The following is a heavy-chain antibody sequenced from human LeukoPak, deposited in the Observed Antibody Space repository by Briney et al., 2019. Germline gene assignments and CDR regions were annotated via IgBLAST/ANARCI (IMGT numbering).Heavy chain of an antibody. CDR1: GFSGNY. Sequence: GGSLRLSCAASGFSGNYMSWVRQTPGKGLEWVSVIYSDGSTYYADSVKGRFSISRDNSKNTLSLQMNSLRVEDTAVYYCASSLSWPGFFDYWGQGTLVSVSS. J-gene: IGHJ4*02. D-gene: IGHD6-13*01. CDR2: IYSDGST. V-gene: IGHV3-53*01. CDR3: ASSLSWPGFFDY.